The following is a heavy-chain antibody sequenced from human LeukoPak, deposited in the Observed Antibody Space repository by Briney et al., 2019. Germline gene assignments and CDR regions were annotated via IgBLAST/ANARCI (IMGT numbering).Heavy chain of an antibody. CDR1: GGSISNYY. CDR2: IYSSGST. V-gene: IGHV4-4*07. Sequence: SETLSLTCTVSGGSISNYYWSWIRQPAGKGLEWIGRIYSSGSTNYNPSLKSRVTMSVDTSKNQFSLKLSSVTAADTAVYYCARVGSSSFSDYWGQGTLVTVSS. CDR3: ARVGSSSFSDY. D-gene: IGHD6-6*01. J-gene: IGHJ4*02.